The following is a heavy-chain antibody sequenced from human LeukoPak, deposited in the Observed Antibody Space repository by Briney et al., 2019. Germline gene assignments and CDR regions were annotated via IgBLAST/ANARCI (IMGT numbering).Heavy chain of an antibody. J-gene: IGHJ4*02. CDR2: ISPSTTYI. CDR1: GFTFSDYT. V-gene: IGHV3-21*01. Sequence: GGSLRLSCAASGFTFSDYTMNWVRQAPGKGLEWVSSISPSTTYIYFADSLKGRFTVSRDNAKNSLYLHMDSLRAEDTAVYYCARERYYGSGAPKFDFWGQGALVTVSS. D-gene: IGHD3-10*01. CDR3: ARERYYGSGAPKFDF.